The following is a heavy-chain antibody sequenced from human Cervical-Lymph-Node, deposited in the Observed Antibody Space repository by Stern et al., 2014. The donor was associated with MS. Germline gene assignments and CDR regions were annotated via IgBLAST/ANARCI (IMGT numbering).Heavy chain of an antibody. CDR3: AKDRGSSVAARYFDY. V-gene: IGHV3-30*18. CDR1: GFTFSNYG. Sequence: QVHLVESGGGVVQPGRSLRLSCAASGFTFSNYGMHWVRQAPGKGLEWVAVILYDGSNKYYADSVKGRFTVSRDNSKNTLYLQMNSLRADDTAIYYCAKDRGSSVAARYFDYWGQGTLVTVSS. J-gene: IGHJ4*02. CDR2: ILYDGSNK. D-gene: IGHD6-6*01.